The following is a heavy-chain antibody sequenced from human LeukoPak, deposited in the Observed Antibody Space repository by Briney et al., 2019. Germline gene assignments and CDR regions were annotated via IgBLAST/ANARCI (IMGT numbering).Heavy chain of an antibody. J-gene: IGHJ6*02. CDR2: ISYDGGNK. V-gene: IGHV3-30*03. CDR1: GFTFSNYG. CDR3: ASYGMDV. Sequence: GRSLRLSCAASGFTFSNYGMHWVRQAPGKGLEWVAIISYDGGNKYYVDSVKGRFTISRDNSKDTLYLQMNSLRAEDTALYYCASYGMDVWGQGTTVTVSS.